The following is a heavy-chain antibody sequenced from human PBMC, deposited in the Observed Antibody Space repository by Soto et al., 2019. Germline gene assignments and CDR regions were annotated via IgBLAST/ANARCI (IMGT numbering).Heavy chain of an antibody. CDR3: ATRTDYYYGSGSLGGMDV. D-gene: IGHD3-10*01. CDR1: GGSISSGSYY. CDR2: IYYSGST. V-gene: IGHV4-31*03. J-gene: IGHJ6*02. Sequence: QVQLQESGPGLVKPSQTLSLTCTVSGGSISSGSYYWSWIRQLPGKGLEWIGYIYYSGSTYYNPSLRFRVTISVDTSKNQFSLKLNSVTAADTAVYYCATRTDYYYGSGSLGGMDVWGQGTTVTVSS.